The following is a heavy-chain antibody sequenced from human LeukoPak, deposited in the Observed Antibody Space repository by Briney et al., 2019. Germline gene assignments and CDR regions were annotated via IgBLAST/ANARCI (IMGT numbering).Heavy chain of an antibody. V-gene: IGHV4-59*01. J-gene: IGHJ4*02. CDR3: ARGGVTTIAQYDY. CDR2: IFVSGTTNYNPST. Sequence: SETLSLTCTVSGGSITAYFWSWIRQPPGKGPEWIGYIFVSGTTNYNPSTNYNPSLKSRVTVSLDTSKNPFSLKLSSVTAADTAVYFGARGGVTTIAQYDYWGQGILVTVSS. CDR1: GGSITAYF. D-gene: IGHD5-12*01.